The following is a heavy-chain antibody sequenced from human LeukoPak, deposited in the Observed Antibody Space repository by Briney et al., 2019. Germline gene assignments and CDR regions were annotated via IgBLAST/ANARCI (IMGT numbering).Heavy chain of an antibody. CDR2: IYPGDSDT. CDR3: ARQGSYFDY. CDR1: GSTFTSYW. J-gene: IGHJ4*02. Sequence: GESLQISCQGSGSTFTSYWIAWVRQLPGKGLEWMGIIYPGDSDTRYNPSFQGQVTISADKSISTAYLQWSSMKASDTAMYYCARQGSYFDYWAEGTLVTVSS. V-gene: IGHV5-51*01.